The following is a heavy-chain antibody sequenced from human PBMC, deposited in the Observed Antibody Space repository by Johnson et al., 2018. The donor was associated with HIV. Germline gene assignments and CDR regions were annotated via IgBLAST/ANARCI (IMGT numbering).Heavy chain of an antibody. D-gene: IGHD1-26*01. J-gene: IGHJ3*02. CDR1: GFTFSSYA. CDR2: IRWNSGSI. CDR3: AKGWIVGATKGEVDAFDI. V-gene: IGHV3-9*01. Sequence: LVESGGGVVQPGRSLRLSCAASGFTFSSYAMHWVRQAPGQGLEWVSGIRWNSGSIGYADSVKGRFTISRANAKNSLYLQMNSLRAEDTALYYCAKGWIVGATKGEVDAFDIWGQGTMVTVSS.